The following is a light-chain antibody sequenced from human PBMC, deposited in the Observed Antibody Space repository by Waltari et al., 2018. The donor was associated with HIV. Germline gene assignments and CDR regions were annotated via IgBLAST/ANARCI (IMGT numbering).Light chain of an antibody. J-gene: IGLJ2*01. CDR1: NIGSKS. V-gene: IGLV3-21*02. CDR3: QVWDSSSDVV. CDR2: DDR. Sequence: SYVLTQPPSVSVAPGQTARITCGGNNIGSKSVHWYQQKPGQAPVLVVYDDRDRPSGIPERFSGSNSGNTATLTISRVEAGDEADYYCQVWDSSSDVVFSGGTKLTVL.